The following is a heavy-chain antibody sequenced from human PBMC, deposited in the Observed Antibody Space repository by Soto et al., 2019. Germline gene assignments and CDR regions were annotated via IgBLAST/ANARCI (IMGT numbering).Heavy chain of an antibody. CDR3: ARDQGIASSGPFDY. CDR2: IYHSGNT. J-gene: IGHJ4*02. D-gene: IGHD6-13*01. CDR1: GDSISNYY. V-gene: IGHV4-59*01. Sequence: SETLSLTCTLSGDSISNYYWSWIRQAPGKGLEWIGFIYHSGNTNYNPSLKSRVTMSIDTSKSQFSLKLSSVTAADTAVYYCARDQGIASSGPFDYWGPGTLVTVS.